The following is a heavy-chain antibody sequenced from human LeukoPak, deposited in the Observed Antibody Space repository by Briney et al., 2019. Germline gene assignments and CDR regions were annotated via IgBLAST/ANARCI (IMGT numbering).Heavy chain of an antibody. D-gene: IGHD3-16*02. V-gene: IGHV3-7*01. CDR2: TKQDSTEI. Sequence: AAGSLRLSCAVSGFGFSSFWMSWVRQAPGKGLEWVANTKQDSTEIYYVDSVKGRFSISRDNAKNSLYLQMNSLRDEDAAVYYCARVAGVFGSYRIDYWGQGTLVTVSS. CDR1: GFGFSSFW. CDR3: ARVAGVFGSYRIDY. J-gene: IGHJ4*02.